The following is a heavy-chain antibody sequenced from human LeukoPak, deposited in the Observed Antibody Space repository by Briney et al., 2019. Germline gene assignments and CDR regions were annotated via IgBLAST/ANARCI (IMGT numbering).Heavy chain of an antibody. J-gene: IGHJ4*02. CDR1: GFTFDDYA. Sequence: GRSLRLSCAASGFTFDDYAMHWVRQAPGKGLEWVSGISWNSGSIGYADSVKGRFTISRDNAKNSLYLQMNSLRAEDTVLYYCAKSAYDILTEAYFDYWGQGTLVTVSS. CDR3: AKSAYDILTEAYFDY. CDR2: ISWNSGSI. D-gene: IGHD3-9*01. V-gene: IGHV3-9*01.